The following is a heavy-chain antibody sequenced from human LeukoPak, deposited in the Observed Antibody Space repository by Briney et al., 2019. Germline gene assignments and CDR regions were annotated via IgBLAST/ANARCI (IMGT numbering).Heavy chain of an antibody. J-gene: IGHJ4*02. V-gene: IGHV3-48*01. Sequence: GGSLRLSCAASEFAFSTYNMNWVRQAPGKGLEWVSYISTGSSTTYYADSVKGRFTISRDNVENSLYLQMNSLRAEDTAVYYCARAGEGSDYWGQGTLVTVSS. D-gene: IGHD1-26*01. CDR2: ISTGSSTT. CDR1: EFAFSTYN. CDR3: ARAGEGSDY.